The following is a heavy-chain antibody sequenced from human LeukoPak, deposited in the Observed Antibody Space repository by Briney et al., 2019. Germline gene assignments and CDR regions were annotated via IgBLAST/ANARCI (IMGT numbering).Heavy chain of an antibody. Sequence: ASVKVSCKVSGYTLTELSMHWVRQAPGQGLEWMGWVNGYNGNTDYAQKFQGRVAMTRDTSTSTAYVELTSLRSDDTAVYYCARDGGGSYYSDWGQGTLVTVSS. CDR3: ARDGGGSYYSD. V-gene: IGHV1-18*01. CDR1: GYTLTELS. D-gene: IGHD1-26*01. CDR2: VNGYNGNT. J-gene: IGHJ4*02.